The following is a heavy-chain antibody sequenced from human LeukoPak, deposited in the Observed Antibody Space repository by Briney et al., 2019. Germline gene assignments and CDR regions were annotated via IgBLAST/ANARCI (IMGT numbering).Heavy chain of an antibody. V-gene: IGHV4-34*01. J-gene: IGHJ4*02. D-gene: IGHD3-9*01. CDR3: ARSLRYFDWLFPHY. Sequence: SETLSLTCVVYGGSFSGYYWSWIRQPPGKGLEWIGEINHSGSTNYNPSLKSRVTISVDTSKNQSSLKLSSVTAADTAVYYCARSLRYFDWLFPHYWGQGTLVTVSS. CDR1: GGSFSGYY. CDR2: INHSGST.